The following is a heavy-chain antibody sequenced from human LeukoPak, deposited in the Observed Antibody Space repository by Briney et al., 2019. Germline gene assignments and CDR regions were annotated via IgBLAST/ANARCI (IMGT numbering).Heavy chain of an antibody. CDR3: AAAWKYYDSSGKGGFGI. Sequence: GESLKISCKGSGYSFTYYWIAWVRQMPGKGLEWMGIIYPGDSDTRYSPSFQGQVTISADKSISTAYLQWSSLKAWDTAMYYCAAAWKYYDSSGKGGFGIWGQGTMVTVSS. D-gene: IGHD3-22*01. V-gene: IGHV5-51*01. CDR1: GYSFTYYW. CDR2: IYPGDSDT. J-gene: IGHJ3*02.